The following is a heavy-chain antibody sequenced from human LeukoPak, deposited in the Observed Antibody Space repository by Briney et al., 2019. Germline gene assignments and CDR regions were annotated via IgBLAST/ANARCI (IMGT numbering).Heavy chain of an antibody. Sequence: GGSLRLSCVASGFSFSKYWMSWVRQAPGKGLEWVANINQDGSEEYYLDSVKDRFAVSRDNAKNSLYLQMNSLRAEDTAVYRCAKDQLGSLADAFDIWGQGTMVTVSS. D-gene: IGHD7-27*01. CDR3: AKDQLGSLADAFDI. J-gene: IGHJ3*02. CDR2: INQDGSEE. CDR1: GFSFSKYW. V-gene: IGHV3-7*03.